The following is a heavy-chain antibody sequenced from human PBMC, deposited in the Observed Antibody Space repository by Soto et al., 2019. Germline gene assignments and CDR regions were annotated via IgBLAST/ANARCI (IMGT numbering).Heavy chain of an antibody. Sequence: QVQLVQSVAEVKKPGSSVKVSCKASGDSFSSYAISWVRQAPGHGLAWMGRIIPIFGTPNYAQRVEGRVTITADESTRTANTALSSLRSDDTAVYYCATGGTYYGPSALAYWGQGTLVTVSS. CDR1: GDSFSSYA. CDR3: ATGGTYYGPSALAY. D-gene: IGHD3-10*01. J-gene: IGHJ4*02. CDR2: IIPIFGTP. V-gene: IGHV1-69*01.